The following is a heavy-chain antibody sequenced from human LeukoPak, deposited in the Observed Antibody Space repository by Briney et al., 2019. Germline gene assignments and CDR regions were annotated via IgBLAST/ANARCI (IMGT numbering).Heavy chain of an antibody. CDR3: VRFSPRLNREKFDY. Sequence: ASVKVSCKASGGTFSSYAINWVRQAPGQGLEWMGWITPYNGNTHYAQKFQGRVTMTTDTSTTTAYMELRSLRSDDTAVYYCVRFSPRLNREKFDYWGQGTLVTVSS. CDR1: GGTFSSYA. D-gene: IGHD1-26*01. CDR2: ITPYNGNT. J-gene: IGHJ4*02. V-gene: IGHV1-18*01.